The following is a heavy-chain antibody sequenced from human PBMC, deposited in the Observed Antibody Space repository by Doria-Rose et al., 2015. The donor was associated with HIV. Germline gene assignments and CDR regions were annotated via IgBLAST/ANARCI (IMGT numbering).Heavy chain of an antibody. Sequence: ETGPVLVKPTETLTLTCTVSGVSLSSPGMGVSWIRQPPGKAPEWLANIFSDDERSYNTSLKSRLTISRGSSKSQVVLTMTDMDPVDTATYYCARIKSSRWYHKYYFDFWGQGTLVIVSA. V-gene: IGHV2-26*01. CDR2: IFSDDER. J-gene: IGHJ4*02. D-gene: IGHD6-13*01. CDR3: ARIKSSRWYHKYYFDF. CDR1: GVSLSSPGMG.